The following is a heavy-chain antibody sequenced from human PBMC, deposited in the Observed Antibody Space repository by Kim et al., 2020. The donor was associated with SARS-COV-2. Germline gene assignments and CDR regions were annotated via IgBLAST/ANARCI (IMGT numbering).Heavy chain of an antibody. J-gene: IGHJ6*02. V-gene: IGHV2-70*01. Sequence: SGPTLVNPTHTLTLTCTFSGFSLSTSGMCVSWIRQPPGKALEWLALIDWDDDKYYNTSLRSRLTISKDTSKNQVVLTMTNMDPVDTATYYCTRLIYYYYGMDVWGQGTTVTVSS. CDR1: GFSLSTSGMC. CDR2: IDWDDDK. CDR3: TRLIYYYYGMDV.